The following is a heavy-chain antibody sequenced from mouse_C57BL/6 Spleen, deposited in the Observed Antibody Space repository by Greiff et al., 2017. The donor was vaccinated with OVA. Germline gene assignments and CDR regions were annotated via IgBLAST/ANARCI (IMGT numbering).Heavy chain of an antibody. Sequence: VQLQQSGAELVKPGASVKMSCKASSYTFTSYWITWVKQRPGQGLEWIGDIYPGSGSTNYNEKFKSKATLTVDTSSSTAYMQLSSLTSEDSAVYYCANYYGSSYYFDYWGQGTTLTVSS. CDR1: SYTFTSYW. D-gene: IGHD1-1*01. J-gene: IGHJ2*01. CDR3: ANYYGSSYYFDY. V-gene: IGHV1-55*01. CDR2: IYPGSGST.